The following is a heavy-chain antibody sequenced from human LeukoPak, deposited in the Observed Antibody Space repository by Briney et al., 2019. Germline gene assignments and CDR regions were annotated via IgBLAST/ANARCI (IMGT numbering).Heavy chain of an antibody. D-gene: IGHD4-23*01. V-gene: IGHV4-39*01. CDR3: SRSHDYGGLYFYYYMNV. CDR2: LDSSGST. CDR1: GGSISSRSDY. J-gene: IGHJ6*03. Sequence: SETLSLTCTVSGGSISSRSDYWGWIRQTPGKGLEWIGNLDSSGSTYYNPSLKSRVTISVGTSKNQFSLNLRSVTAADTAIYFCSRSHDYGGLYFYYYMNVWGKGTTVTVSS.